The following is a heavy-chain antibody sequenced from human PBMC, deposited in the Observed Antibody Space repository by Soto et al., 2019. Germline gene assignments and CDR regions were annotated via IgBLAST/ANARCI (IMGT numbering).Heavy chain of an antibody. J-gene: IGHJ6*02. Sequence: QVQLQESGPGLVKPSQTLSLTCTVSGGSISSGGYYWSWIRQHPGKGLEWIGYIYYSGSTYYNPSLKSRVTISVDTSKNPFSLKLSSVTAADTAVYYCASTFWSGYLPYGMDVWGQGTTVTVSS. V-gene: IGHV4-31*03. D-gene: IGHD3-3*01. CDR1: GGSISSGGYY. CDR2: IYYSGST. CDR3: ASTFWSGYLPYGMDV.